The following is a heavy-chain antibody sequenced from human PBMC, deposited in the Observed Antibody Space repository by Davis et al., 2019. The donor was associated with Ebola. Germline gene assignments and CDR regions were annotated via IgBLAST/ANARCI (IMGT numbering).Heavy chain of an antibody. CDR1: GGTFSSYA. Sequence: SVKVSCKASGGTFSSYAISWVRQAPGQGLEWMGRIIPILGIANYAQKLQGRVTMTTDTSTSTAYMELRSLRSDDTAVYYCAREGYCSGGSCYWDYYYYGMDVWGQGTTVTVSS. CDR3: AREGYCSGGSCYWDYYYYGMDV. V-gene: IGHV1-69*04. J-gene: IGHJ6*02. CDR2: IIPILGIA. D-gene: IGHD2-15*01.